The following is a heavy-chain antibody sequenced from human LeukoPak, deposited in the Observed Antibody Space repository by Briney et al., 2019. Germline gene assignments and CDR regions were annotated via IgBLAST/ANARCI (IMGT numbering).Heavy chain of an antibody. Sequence: KPSETLSLTCTVSGGPISSYYWNWIRQPAGKGLEWIGRIYTTGSTIYNPSLKSRVTMSADTSKNQFSLRLSSVTAADTAVYYCAGDGYRYFDYWGQGTLVTVSS. J-gene: IGHJ4*02. CDR1: GGPISSYY. CDR2: IYTTGST. CDR3: AGDGYRYFDY. D-gene: IGHD5-24*01. V-gene: IGHV4-4*07.